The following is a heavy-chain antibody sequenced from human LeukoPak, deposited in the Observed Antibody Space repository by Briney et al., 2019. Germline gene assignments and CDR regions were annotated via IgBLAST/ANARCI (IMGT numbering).Heavy chain of an antibody. CDR1: GYIFTNYW. CDR2: IYPGDTDT. Sequence: GESLKISCKGSGYIFTNYWIGWVRQLPGKGLEWMGIIYPGDTDTRYSPSFQGQVTISADKSISTAYLQWSSLKASDSAMYYCARQEYSSSSGDYWGQGTLITVSS. J-gene: IGHJ4*02. D-gene: IGHD6-6*01. CDR3: ARQEYSSSSGDY. V-gene: IGHV5-51*01.